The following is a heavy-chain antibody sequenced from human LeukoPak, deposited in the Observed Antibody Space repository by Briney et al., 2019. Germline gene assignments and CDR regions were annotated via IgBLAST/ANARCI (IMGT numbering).Heavy chain of an antibody. V-gene: IGHV3-73*01. CDR1: GFTFSGSA. CDR3: TTAGYYYDSSGYPT. D-gene: IGHD3-22*01. Sequence: GGSLRLSCAASGFTFSGSAMHWVRQASGKGLEWVGRIRSKANNYATAYTASVKGRFTISRDDSKNTLYLQMNSLKTEDTAVYYCTTAGYYYDSSGYPTWGQGTLVTVSS. CDR2: IRSKANNYAT. J-gene: IGHJ5*02.